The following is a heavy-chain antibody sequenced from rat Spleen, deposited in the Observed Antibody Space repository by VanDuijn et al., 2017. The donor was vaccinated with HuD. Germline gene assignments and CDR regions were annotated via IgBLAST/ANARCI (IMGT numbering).Heavy chain of an antibody. CDR2: ISPSGGST. CDR1: GFTFSNYG. J-gene: IGHJ4*01. D-gene: IGHD1-12*02. Sequence: EVQLVESGGGLVQPGRSLKLSCAASGFTFSNYGMHWIRQAPTKGLEWVASISPSGGSTYYRDSVKGRFTISRDNAKSTLYLQMDSLRSEDTATYYCATWDLIWDGYVMDAWGQGASVTVSS. V-gene: IGHV5-19*01. CDR3: ATWDLIWDGYVMDA.